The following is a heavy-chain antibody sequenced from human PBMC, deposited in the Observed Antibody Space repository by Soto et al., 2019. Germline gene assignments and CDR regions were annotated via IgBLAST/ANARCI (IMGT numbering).Heavy chain of an antibody. J-gene: IGHJ3*02. CDR2: IIATFGTA. Sequence: QVQLVQSGAEMREPGSSVKVSCKASGGTFSSSAIKGLRQAPGQGPELMGGIIATFGTANYIEKFRGRVTMTADTAPSTAYMDVSSLTSEDTAMYVCASSETAGRRGFAIWGQGTMVNVS. D-gene: IGHD6-19*01. CDR1: GGTFSSSA. V-gene: IGHV1-69*06. CDR3: ASSETAGRRGFAI.